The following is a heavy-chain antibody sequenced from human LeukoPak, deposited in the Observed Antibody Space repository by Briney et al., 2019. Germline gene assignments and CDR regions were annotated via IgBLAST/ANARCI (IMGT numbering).Heavy chain of an antibody. J-gene: IGHJ4*02. V-gene: IGHV4-34*01. D-gene: IGHD3/OR15-3a*01. CDR1: GGSFSGYY. CDR3: ARHLDWKGITFDS. CDR2: INHSGST. Sequence: SETLSLTCAVYGGSFSGYYWSWIRQPPGKGLEWIGEINHSGSTKYNPSLNSRVSMSVDTSKSHFSLRLRSVTAADTAVYYCARHLDWKGITFDSWGQGLLVTVSS.